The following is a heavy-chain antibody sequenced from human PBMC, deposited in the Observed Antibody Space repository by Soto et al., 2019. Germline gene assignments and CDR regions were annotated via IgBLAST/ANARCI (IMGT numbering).Heavy chain of an antibody. D-gene: IGHD6-13*01. CDR1: GGSISSSNW. J-gene: IGHJ6*02. CDR2: IYHSGST. V-gene: IGHV4-4*02. Sequence: SETLSLTCAVSGGSISSSNWWSWVRQPPGKGLEWIGEIYHSGSTNYNPSLKSRVTISVDKSKNQFSLKLSSVTAADTAVYYCARADTVYSRSKLHYYYYYGMDVWGQGTTVTVSS. CDR3: ARADTVYSRSKLHYYYYYGMDV.